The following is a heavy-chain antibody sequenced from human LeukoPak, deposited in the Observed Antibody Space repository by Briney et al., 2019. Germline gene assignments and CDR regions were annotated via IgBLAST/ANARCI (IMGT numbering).Heavy chain of an antibody. CDR3: ARGSRFREPHYYGMDV. J-gene: IGHJ6*02. CDR2: IIPILGIA. D-gene: IGHD1-14*01. CDR1: GGTFSCYA. V-gene: IGHV1-69*04. Sequence: SVKVSCKASGGTFSCYAISWVRQAPGQGLEWMGRIIPILGIANYAQKFQGRVTITADKSTSTAYMELSSLRSEDTAVYYCARGSRFREPHYYGMDVWGQGTTVTVSS.